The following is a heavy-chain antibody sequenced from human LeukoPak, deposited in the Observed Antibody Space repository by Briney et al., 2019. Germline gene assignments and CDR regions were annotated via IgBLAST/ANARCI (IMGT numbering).Heavy chain of an antibody. D-gene: IGHD3-16*02. CDR2: IRSKAYGGTT. J-gene: IGHJ4*02. CDR3: TREGLYDYVWGSYRRLYYFDY. V-gene: IGHV3-49*03. Sequence: GGSLRLSCTASGFTFGDYAMSWFRQAPGKGLEWVGFIRSKAYGGTTEYAASVRGRFAISRDDSKSIAYLQMNSLKTEDTAVYYCTREGLYDYVWGSYRRLYYFDYWGQGTLVTVSS. CDR1: GFTFGDYA.